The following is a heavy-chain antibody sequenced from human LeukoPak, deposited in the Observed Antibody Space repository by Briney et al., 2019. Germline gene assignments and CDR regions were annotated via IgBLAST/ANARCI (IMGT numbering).Heavy chain of an antibody. V-gene: IGHV3-23*01. J-gene: IGHJ4*02. CDR3: AKSYYDFWSGYYADY. CDR2: ISGSGGST. CDR1: GFTFSSYA. D-gene: IGHD3-3*01. Sequence: GGSLRLSCAASGFTFSSYAMSWVRQAPGKGLELVSAISGSGGSTYYADSVKGRFTISRDNSKDTLYLQMNSPRAEDTAVYYCAKSYYDFWSGYYADYWGQGTLVTVSS.